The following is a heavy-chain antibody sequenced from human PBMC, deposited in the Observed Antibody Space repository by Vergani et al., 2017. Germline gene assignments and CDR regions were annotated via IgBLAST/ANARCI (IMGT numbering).Heavy chain of an antibody. D-gene: IGHD3-10*01. CDR3: AREVVTMVRGVIVYWFDP. Sequence: QVQLQESGPGLVKPSETLSLTCTVSGGSISSYYWSWIRQPPGKGLEWIGYIYYSGSTNYNPSLTSRVTISVDTSKNQFSLKLSSVTAADTAVYYCAREVVTMVRGVIVYWFDPWGQGTLVTVSS. J-gene: IGHJ5*02. CDR1: GGSISSYY. V-gene: IGHV4-59*01. CDR2: IYYSGST.